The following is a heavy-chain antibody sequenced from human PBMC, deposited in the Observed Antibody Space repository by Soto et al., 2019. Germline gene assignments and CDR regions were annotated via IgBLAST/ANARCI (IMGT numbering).Heavy chain of an antibody. CDR2: IIPIFGTA. Sequence: QVQLMQSGAEVKKPGSSVKVSCKASGGTFSSYAISWVRQAPGQGLEWMGGIIPIFGTANYAQKFQGRVTITADESTSTAYMGLSSLRSEDTAVYYCARLLPAAITGRDWFDPWGQGTLVTVSS. J-gene: IGHJ5*02. V-gene: IGHV1-69*01. CDR1: GGTFSSYA. CDR3: ARLLPAAITGRDWFDP. D-gene: IGHD2-2*01.